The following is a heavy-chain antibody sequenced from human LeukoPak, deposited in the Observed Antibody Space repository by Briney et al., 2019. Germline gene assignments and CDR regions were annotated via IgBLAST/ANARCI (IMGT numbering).Heavy chain of an antibody. V-gene: IGHV4-4*02. J-gene: IGHJ4*02. D-gene: IGHD3-10*01. Sequence: SETLSLTCAVSGGSISSNNWWSWVRPPPGKGLQWIGEIYDGGSTNYNPSLQSRATISVDKSRNHSSLNLSALTAADTAVYYSARTRAYYYGSGTNPFDYWGQGTLVTVSS. CDR3: ARTRAYYYGSGTNPFDY. CDR2: IYDGGST. CDR1: GGSISSNNW.